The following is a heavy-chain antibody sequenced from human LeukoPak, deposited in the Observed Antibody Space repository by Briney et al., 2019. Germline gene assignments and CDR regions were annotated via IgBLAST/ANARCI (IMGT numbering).Heavy chain of an antibody. CDR3: AKDGRYSSSWYYYGMDV. J-gene: IGHJ6*02. V-gene: IGHV3-23*01. D-gene: IGHD6-13*01. CDR2: ISGSGGST. Sequence: PGGSLRLSCAASGFTFSSYAMSWVRQAPGKGLEWVSAISGSGGSTYYADSVKGRFTISRDNSKNTLYLQMNSLRAEDTAVYYCAKDGRYSSSWYYYGMDVWGQGTTVTVSS. CDR1: GFTFSSYA.